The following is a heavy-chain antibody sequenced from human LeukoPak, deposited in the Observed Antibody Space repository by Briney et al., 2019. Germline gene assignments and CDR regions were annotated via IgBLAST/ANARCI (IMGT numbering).Heavy chain of an antibody. J-gene: IGHJ4*02. V-gene: IGHV3-30-3*01. CDR3: ARGDYYYDSSGYLS. Sequence: GGSLRLSCAASGFTFSSYTMHWVRQAPGKGLEWVAVISYDGSNKYYADSVKGRFTISRDNSKNTLYLQMNSLRAEDTAVYYCARGDYYYDSSGYLSWGQGTLVTVSS. CDR1: GFTFSSYT. CDR2: ISYDGSNK. D-gene: IGHD3-22*01.